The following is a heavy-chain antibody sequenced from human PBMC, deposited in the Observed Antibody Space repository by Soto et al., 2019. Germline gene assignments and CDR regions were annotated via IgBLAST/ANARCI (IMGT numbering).Heavy chain of an antibody. CDR3: ARDRSHCINGVCYTGSDY. J-gene: IGHJ4*02. V-gene: IGHV3-53*01. CDR2: IYSGGST. CDR1: GFTVSSNY. D-gene: IGHD2-8*01. Sequence: GGSLRLSCAASGFTVSSNYMSWVRQAPGKGLEWVSVIYSGGSTYYTDSVKGRFTISRDNSKNTLFLQMDSLRAEDAAVYYCARDRSHCINGVCYTGSDYWGRGTLVTVSS.